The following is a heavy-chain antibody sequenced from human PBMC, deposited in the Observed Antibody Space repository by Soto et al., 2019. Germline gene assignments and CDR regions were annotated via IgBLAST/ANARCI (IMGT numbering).Heavy chain of an antibody. CDR2: INAGNGNT. V-gene: IGHV1-3*01. CDR3: ARDKPYYYDSSGFDY. CDR1: GYTFTSYA. D-gene: IGHD3-22*01. J-gene: IGHJ4*02. Sequence: GASVKVSCKASGYTFTSYAMHWVRQAPGQRLEWMGWINAGNGNTKYSQKFQGRVTITRDTSASTAYMELSSLRSEDTAVYYCARDKPYYYDSSGFDYWGQGTLVTVS.